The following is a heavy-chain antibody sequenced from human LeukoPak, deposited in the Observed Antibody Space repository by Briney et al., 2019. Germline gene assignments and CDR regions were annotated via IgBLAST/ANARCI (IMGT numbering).Heavy chain of an antibody. D-gene: IGHD5-18*01. J-gene: IGHJ4*02. CDR3: ATYRQVLLPFES. CDR2: IFPSGGEI. CDR1: GFTFSTFA. V-gene: IGHV3-23*01. Sequence: GGSLRLSCVASGFTFSTFAMIWVRQPPGKGLEWVSSIFPSGGEIHYADSVRGRFTISRDNSKSILSLQMNSLRAEDTATYYCATYRQVLLPFESWGQGTLATVSS.